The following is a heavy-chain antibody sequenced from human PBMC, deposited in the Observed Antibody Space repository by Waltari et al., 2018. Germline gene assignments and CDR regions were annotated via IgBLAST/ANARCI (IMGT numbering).Heavy chain of an antibody. V-gene: IGHV4-4*07. J-gene: IGHJ6*03. CDR3: ARLPYNNIYFYYYMDV. CDR2: IYATGST. Sequence: VQLQESGPGLVKPSETLSPTCTVSGGSISTYYWSWIRQPAGKGLEWIGRIYATGSTHYHPSLKSRVTMSVDTSKNQFSLKRSSVTAADTAVYYCARLPYNNIYFYYYMDVWGKGTTVTVSS. D-gene: IGHD3-10*01. CDR1: GGSISTYY.